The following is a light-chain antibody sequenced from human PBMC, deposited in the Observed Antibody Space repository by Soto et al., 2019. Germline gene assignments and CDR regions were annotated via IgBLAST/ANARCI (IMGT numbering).Light chain of an antibody. Sequence: QSVLTQPPSASGSPGLSVTISCTGTSSDVGDYNFVSWYQQHPGKAPKLMIYEVSKRPSGVPDRFSGSKSGNTASLTVSGLQAEDEADYFCSSYAGSNNFVFGGGTKLTVL. V-gene: IGLV2-8*01. CDR2: EVS. CDR3: SSYAGSNNFV. CDR1: SSDVGDYNF. J-gene: IGLJ2*01.